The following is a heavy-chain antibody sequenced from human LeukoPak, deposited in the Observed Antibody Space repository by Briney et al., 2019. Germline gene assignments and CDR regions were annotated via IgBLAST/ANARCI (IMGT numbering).Heavy chain of an antibody. J-gene: IGHJ4*02. CDR2: INDRGRT. CDR1: GGSFSGYQ. D-gene: IGHD4-17*01. CDR3: ARDPTTVTTLPYYFDF. V-gene: IGHV4-34*01. Sequence: PSETLSLTCAVHGGSFSGYQWNWIRQSPEKGLEWIGEINDRGRTNYNPSLKSRVSLSVDTSRKEFSLKLSAVTAADTAVYYCARDPTTVTTLPYYFDFWGQGTLVTVSS.